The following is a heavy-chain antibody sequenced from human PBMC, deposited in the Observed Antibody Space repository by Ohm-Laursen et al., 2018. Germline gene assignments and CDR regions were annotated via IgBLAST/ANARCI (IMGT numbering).Heavy chain of an antibody. CDR3: AKDTLNSSGYHWVYYFDY. CDR1: GFTFSAYA. J-gene: IGHJ4*02. CDR2: ISGSGGST. V-gene: IGHV3-23*01. D-gene: IGHD3-22*01. Sequence: SLRLSCTASGFTFSAYAMSWVRQAPGKGLEWVSAISGSGGSTYYADSVKGRFTISRDNSKNTLYLQMNSLRAEDTAVYYCAKDTLNSSGYHWVYYFDYWGQGTLVTVSS.